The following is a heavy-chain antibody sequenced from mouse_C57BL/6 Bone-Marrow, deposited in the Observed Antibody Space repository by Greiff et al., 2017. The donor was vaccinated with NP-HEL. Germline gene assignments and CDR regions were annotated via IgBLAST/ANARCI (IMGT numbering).Heavy chain of an antibody. CDR2: IDPNSGGT. J-gene: IGHJ4*01. V-gene: IGHV1-72*01. CDR3: ARRALGAMDY. Sequence: QQPGAELVKPGASVKLSCKASGYTFTSYWMHWVKQRPGRGLEWIGRIDPNSGGTKYNEKFKSKATLTVDKPSSTAYMKLSSLTSEDSAVYYCARRALGAMDYWGQGTSVTVSS. CDR1: GYTFTSYW. D-gene: IGHD3-3*01.